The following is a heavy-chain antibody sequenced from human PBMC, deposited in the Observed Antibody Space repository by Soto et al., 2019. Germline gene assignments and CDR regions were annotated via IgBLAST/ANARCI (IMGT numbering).Heavy chain of an antibody. CDR3: ARGRYCLTGRCFPNWFDS. V-gene: IGHV4-30-4*02. CDR1: GDSISTLDYF. D-gene: IGHD2-15*01. CDR2: IYKSTTT. J-gene: IGHJ5*01. Sequence: SDSLSLACSVSGDSISTLDYFWAWIRQPPGQALEYIGYIYKSTTTYYNPSFESRVAISLDTSKSQFSLTVTSVTAADTAVYFCARGRYCLTGRCFPNWFDSWGQGTLVTVSS.